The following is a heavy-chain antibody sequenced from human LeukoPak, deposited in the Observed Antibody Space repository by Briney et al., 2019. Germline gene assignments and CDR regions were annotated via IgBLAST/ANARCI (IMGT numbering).Heavy chain of an antibody. V-gene: IGHV1-46*01. J-gene: IGHJ4*02. CDR2: LNPSGGST. CDR3: ARWGISSWYYFDY. D-gene: IGHD6-13*01. CDR1: GYTFTTYY. Sequence: ASVKVSCKPSGYTFTTYYMHWIRQAPGQGLEWMGILNPSGGSTTYAQKFQGRVTMTSDMSTSTVYMELSSLRSDDTAVYYCARWGISSWYYFDYWGQGTLVTVSS.